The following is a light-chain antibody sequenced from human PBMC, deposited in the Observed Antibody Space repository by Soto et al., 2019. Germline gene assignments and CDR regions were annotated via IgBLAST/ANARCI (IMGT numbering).Light chain of an antibody. CDR1: QGISNY. V-gene: IGKV1-27*01. CDR2: AAS. J-gene: IGKJ1*01. Sequence: DIQMTQSPSSLSASVGDRVTITCRASQGISNYLAWYQQKPGKVPKLLIYAASTLQSGVPTRFSGSESETDFTLTISSLQPEDVATYYCQKYNSAPRTFGQGTMVEIK. CDR3: QKYNSAPRT.